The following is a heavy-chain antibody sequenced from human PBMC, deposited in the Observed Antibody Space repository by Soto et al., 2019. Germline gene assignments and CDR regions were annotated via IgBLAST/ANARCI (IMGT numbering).Heavy chain of an antibody. D-gene: IGHD6-19*01. CDR3: TRSGIEVAGSFDY. Sequence: PGGSLRLSCAASGFTFSGSAMHWVRQASGKGLEWVGRIRSKANSYATAYAASVKGRFTISRDDSKNTAYLQMNSLKTEDTAVYYCTRSGIEVAGSFDYWGQGTLVNGSS. V-gene: IGHV3-73*01. CDR2: IRSKANSYAT. CDR1: GFTFSGSA. J-gene: IGHJ4*02.